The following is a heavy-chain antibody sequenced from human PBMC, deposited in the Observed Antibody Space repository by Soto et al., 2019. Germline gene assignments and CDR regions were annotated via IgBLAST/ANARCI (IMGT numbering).Heavy chain of an antibody. D-gene: IGHD4-17*01. CDR2: IYYSGST. CDR3: ARPHVDTVTDNWFDP. CDR1: GGSISSSSYY. Sequence: SETLSLTCTVSGGSISSSSYYWGWIRQPPGKGLEWIGSIYYSGSTYYNPSLKSRVTISVDTSKNQFSLKLSSVTAADTAVYYCARPHVDTVTDNWFDPWGQGTLVTVSS. J-gene: IGHJ5*02. V-gene: IGHV4-39*01.